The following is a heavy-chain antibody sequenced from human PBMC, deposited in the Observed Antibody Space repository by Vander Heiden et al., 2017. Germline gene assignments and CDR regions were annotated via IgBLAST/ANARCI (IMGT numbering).Heavy chain of an antibody. J-gene: IGHJ4*02. CDR2: ISYDGNHK. V-gene: IGHV3-30*04. Sequence: QVQLVASGGGVVQPGRSLRLSCGASGFIFSNNAMHWVRQAPGKGLEWVAIISYDGNHKYYADSVKGRFTISRDNSKNTLYLQMNSLRAEDTAVYYCAKDYGSGSYSKYFFDYWGQGTLVTVSS. CDR3: AKDYGSGSYSKYFFDY. D-gene: IGHD3-10*01. CDR1: GFIFSNNA.